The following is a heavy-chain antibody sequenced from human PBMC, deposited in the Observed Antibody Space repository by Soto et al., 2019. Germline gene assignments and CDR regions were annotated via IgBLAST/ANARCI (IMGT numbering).Heavy chain of an antibody. Sequence: QVQLVESGGGVVQPGRSLRLSCAASGFTFSSYGMHWVRQAPGKGLEWVAVIWSDGSTKFYADSVQGRFTISRDNPKNTRYLQMSSLRVEDTAGYYWSSCRGGWELIHWGQGTLVTVSS. CDR1: GFTFSSYG. CDR3: SSCRGGWELIH. V-gene: IGHV3-33*01. D-gene: IGHD1-26*01. CDR2: IWSDGSTK. J-gene: IGHJ4*02.